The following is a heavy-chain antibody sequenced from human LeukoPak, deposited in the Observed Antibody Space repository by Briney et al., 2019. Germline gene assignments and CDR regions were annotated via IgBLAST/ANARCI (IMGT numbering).Heavy chain of an antibody. CDR1: GGSISSSSYY. V-gene: IGHV4-39*07. J-gene: IGHJ6*03. Sequence: ASETLSLTCTVSGGSISSSSYYWGWIRQPPGKGLEWIGEINHSGSTNYNPSLKSRVTISVDTSKNQFSLKLSSVTAADTAVYFCARESGSYFYFQMEVWGKGDKVNISS. CDR3: ARESGSYFYFQMEV. CDR2: INHSGST. D-gene: IGHD1-26*01.